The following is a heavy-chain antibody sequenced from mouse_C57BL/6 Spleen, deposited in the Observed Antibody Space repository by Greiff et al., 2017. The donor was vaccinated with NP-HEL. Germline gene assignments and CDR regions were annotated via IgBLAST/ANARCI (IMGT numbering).Heavy chain of an antibody. V-gene: IGHV1-7*01. CDR3: ARDGVEDDPAWFAY. Sequence: QVQLKQSGAELAKPGASVKLSCKASGYTFTSYWMYWVKQRPGQGLEWIGYINPSSGYTKYHQNFKGKVTFTADNATSKPYLQLSNLTSEDTAMYYCARDGVEDDPAWFAYWGQGTLVTVSA. J-gene: IGHJ3*01. D-gene: IGHD1-1*01. CDR1: GYTFTSYW. CDR2: INPSSGYT.